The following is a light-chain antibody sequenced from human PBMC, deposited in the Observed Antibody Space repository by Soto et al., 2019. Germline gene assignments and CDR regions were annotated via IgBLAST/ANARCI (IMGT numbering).Light chain of an antibody. CDR1: QSVSSN. J-gene: IGKJ4*01. Sequence: EIVMTQSPATLSVSPGERATLSCRASQSVSSNLAWYQQKPGQAPRLLIYGASTRATGIPARFSGSGSGTDFTLTISSLQSEDFGVYFCQQYDNWPLTFGGGTKVDI. CDR2: GAS. V-gene: IGKV3-15*01. CDR3: QQYDNWPLT.